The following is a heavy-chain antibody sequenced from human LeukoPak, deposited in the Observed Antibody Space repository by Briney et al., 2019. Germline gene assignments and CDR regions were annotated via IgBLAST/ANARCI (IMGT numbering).Heavy chain of an antibody. CDR3: ARDRTSGYNWFDP. CDR2: INPNSGDT. CDR1: GDTFTGYY. Sequence: GASVKVSCKASGDTFTGYYMHWVRQAPGQGLEWMGWINPNSGDTNYAQKFQGRVTMTRDTSISTAYMELSRLTSDDTAMYYCARDRTSGYNWFDPWGQRTLVTVSS. V-gene: IGHV1-2*02. D-gene: IGHD3-22*01. J-gene: IGHJ5*02.